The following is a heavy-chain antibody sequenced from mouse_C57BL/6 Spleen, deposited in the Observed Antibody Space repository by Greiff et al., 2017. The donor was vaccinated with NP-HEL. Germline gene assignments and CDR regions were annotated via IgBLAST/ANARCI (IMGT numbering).Heavy chain of an antibody. CDR1: GYTFTSYW. D-gene: IGHD2-4*01. V-gene: IGHV1-52*01. J-gene: IGHJ2*01. CDR3: ARREIYYDYDDYFDY. Sequence: VQLQQSGAELVRPGSSVKLSCKASGYTFTSYWMHWVKQRPIQGLEWIGNIDPSDSETHYNQKFKDKATLTVDKSSSTAYMQLSSLTSEDSAVYYCARREIYYDYDDYFDYWGQGTTLTVSS. CDR2: IDPSDSET.